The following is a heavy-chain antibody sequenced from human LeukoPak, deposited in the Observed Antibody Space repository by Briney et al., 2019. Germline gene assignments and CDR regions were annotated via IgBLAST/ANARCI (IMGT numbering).Heavy chain of an antibody. CDR3: ASEVYYYDSSGYYQYYYYYMDV. J-gene: IGHJ6*03. CDR1: GGSFSGYY. Sequence: PSETLSLTCAVYGGSFSGYYWSWIRQPPGKGLEWIGEINHSGSTNYNPSLKSRVTISVDTSKNQFSLKLSSVTAADTAVYYCASEVYYYDSSGYYQYYYYYMDVWGKGTTVTVSS. CDR2: INHSGST. V-gene: IGHV4-34*01. D-gene: IGHD3-22*01.